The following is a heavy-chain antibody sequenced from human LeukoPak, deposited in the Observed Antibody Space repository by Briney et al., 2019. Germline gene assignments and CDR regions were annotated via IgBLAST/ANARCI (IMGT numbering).Heavy chain of an antibody. J-gene: IGHJ4*02. V-gene: IGHV3-30*18. D-gene: IGHD3-10*01. Sequence: PGGSLRLSCAASGFTFSSYGMHWVRQAPGKGLEWVAVISYDGSNKYYADSVKGRFTISRDNSKNTLYLQMNSLRAEDTAVYYCAKGGESFDYWGQGTLVTVSS. CDR1: GFTFSSYG. CDR3: AKGGESFDY. CDR2: ISYDGSNK.